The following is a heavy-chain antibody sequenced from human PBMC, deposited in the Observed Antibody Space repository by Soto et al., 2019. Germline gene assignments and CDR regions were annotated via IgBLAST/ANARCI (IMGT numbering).Heavy chain of an antibody. D-gene: IGHD6-19*01. CDR3: ARDGEGAKAGPFNI. J-gene: IGHJ3*02. Sequence: QVQLQESGPGLLKPSETLSLTCTVSGGSVSSGSYYWTWIRQAPGKRLEFIGYILCSGRTTYNPFLKSRVTISLDTSSNVLSLELTSVTAADTAVYYCARDGEGAKAGPFNIWGQGTMVTVSS. V-gene: IGHV4-61*03. CDR2: ILCSGRT. CDR1: GGSVSSGSYY.